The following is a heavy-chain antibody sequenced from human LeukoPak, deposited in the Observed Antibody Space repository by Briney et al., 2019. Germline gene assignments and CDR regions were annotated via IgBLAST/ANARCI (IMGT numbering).Heavy chain of an antibody. CDR2: INPNSGGT. J-gene: IGHJ4*02. CDR1: GYTFTGYY. V-gene: IGHV1-2*02. CDR3: ASTYYYDSSGYYLDY. Sequence: ASVKVSCKASGYTFTGYYMHWVRQAPGQGLEWMGWINPNSGGTNYAQKFQGRVTMTRDTSISTAYMELSRLRSDDTAVYYCASTYYYDSSGYYLDYWGQGTLVTVSS. D-gene: IGHD3-22*01.